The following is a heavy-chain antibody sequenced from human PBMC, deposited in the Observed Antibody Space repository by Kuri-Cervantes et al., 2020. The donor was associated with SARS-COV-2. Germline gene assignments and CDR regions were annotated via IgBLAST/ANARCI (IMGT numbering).Heavy chain of an antibody. Sequence: GESLKISCAASGFTFSSYAMSWVRQAPGKGLEWVSAISGSGGSTYYADSVKGRFTISRDNSKNTLYLQMNSLRAEDTAVYYCAKDKFMYYDSSGYYDYWGQATLVTVSS. V-gene: IGHV3-23*01. J-gene: IGHJ4*02. D-gene: IGHD3-22*01. CDR3: AKDKFMYYDSSGYYDY. CDR2: ISGSGGST. CDR1: GFTFSSYA.